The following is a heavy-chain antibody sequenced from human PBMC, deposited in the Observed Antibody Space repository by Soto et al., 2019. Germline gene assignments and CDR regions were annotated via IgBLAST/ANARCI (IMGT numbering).Heavy chain of an antibody. Sequence: EVQLVESGGGLVQPGGSLRLSCAASGFTFSSYSMNWVRQAPGKGLEWVSYISSSSSTIYYADSVKGRFTISRDNANNSLYLQMDSLRDEDTAVYYCARGLAYCGGDCYSPGAFDIWGQGTMVTVSS. CDR2: ISSSSSTI. V-gene: IGHV3-48*02. CDR3: ARGLAYCGGDCYSPGAFDI. D-gene: IGHD2-21*02. J-gene: IGHJ3*02. CDR1: GFTFSSYS.